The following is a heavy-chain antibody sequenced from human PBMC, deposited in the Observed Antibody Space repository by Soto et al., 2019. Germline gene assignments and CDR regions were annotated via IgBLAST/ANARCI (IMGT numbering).Heavy chain of an antibody. CDR1: GFTFSSYA. CDR2: ISYDGSNK. Sequence: QVQLVESGGGVVQPGRSLRLSCAASGFTFSSYAMHWVRQAPGKGLEWVAVISYDGSNKYYADSVKGRFTISRDNSKNXLYLQMNSLRAEDTAVYYCARETAMGVYYYYGMDVWGQGTTVTVSS. V-gene: IGHV3-30-3*01. D-gene: IGHD5-18*01. J-gene: IGHJ6*02. CDR3: ARETAMGVYYYYGMDV.